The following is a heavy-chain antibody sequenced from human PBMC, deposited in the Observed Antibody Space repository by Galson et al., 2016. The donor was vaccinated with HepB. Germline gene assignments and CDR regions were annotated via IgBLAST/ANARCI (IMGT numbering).Heavy chain of an antibody. D-gene: IGHD6-13*01. CDR3: ARFSKYYHYYGLDV. CDR2: IYYSGGT. CDR1: GGSISSGGYY. J-gene: IGHJ6*02. V-gene: IGHV4-31*03. Sequence: LSLTCTVSGGSISSGGYYWNWVRQHPGKGLEWIGYIYYSGGTYYNPSLKSRVNISSDTSTNQFSLKLTSVTAADTAVYYCARFSKYYHYYGLDVWGLGTTVTVSS.